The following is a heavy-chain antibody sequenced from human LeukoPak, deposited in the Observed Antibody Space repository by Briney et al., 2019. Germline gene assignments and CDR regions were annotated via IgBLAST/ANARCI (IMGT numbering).Heavy chain of an antibody. D-gene: IGHD1-14*01. CDR3: AKISSSSEPDFDY. CDR2: IWPDGSKT. CDR1: GFTFSRYG. J-gene: IGHJ4*02. Sequence: PGGSLRLSCAASGFTFSRYGMHWVRQAPGKGLEWVAFIWPDGSKTYYADSVRGRFTISRDNSKNTLHLEMDTVRAEDTALYYCAKISSSSEPDFDYWGQGTLVTVS. V-gene: IGHV3-30*02.